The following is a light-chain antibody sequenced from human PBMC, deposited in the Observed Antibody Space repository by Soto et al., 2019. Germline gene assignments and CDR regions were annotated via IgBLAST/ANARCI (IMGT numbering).Light chain of an antibody. V-gene: IGKV1-5*01. J-gene: IGKJ4*01. Sequence: DIPMTQSPSSLSESVGDRVTISCRASQSISSWLAWYQQKPGKAPKLLIFDAFSLESGVPSRFSGSRSGTEFTLTISSLQPDDYATYYCQQYNSYSPLTFGGGTKVEIK. CDR1: QSISSW. CDR3: QQYNSYSPLT. CDR2: DAF.